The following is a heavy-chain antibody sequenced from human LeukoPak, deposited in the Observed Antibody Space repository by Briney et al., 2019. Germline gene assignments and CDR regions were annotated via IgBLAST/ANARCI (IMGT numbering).Heavy chain of an antibody. V-gene: IGHV3-74*01. CDR1: GNYW. J-gene: IGHJ3*02. CDR3: ARAVAGTNALDI. Sequence: GGSLRLSCAASGNYWMHWVRQAPGKGLVWVSRINGDGSTTTYAGSVKGRFTISRDNAKNTLYLQMNSLRAEDTAVYYCARAVAGTNALDIWGQGTLVTVSS. CDR2: INGDGSTT. D-gene: IGHD6-19*01.